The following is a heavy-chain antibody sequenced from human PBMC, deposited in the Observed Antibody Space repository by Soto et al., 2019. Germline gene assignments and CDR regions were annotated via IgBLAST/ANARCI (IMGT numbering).Heavy chain of an antibody. Sequence: LRLSCAASGFTFSNYNINWVRQAPGKGLEWVSSISSSSSYIYYADSVKGRFTISRDNAKNSLYLQMNSLRAEDTAVYYCAGTTVTTFGDWFDPWGRGTLVTVSS. D-gene: IGHD4-17*01. CDR3: AGTTVTTFGDWFDP. V-gene: IGHV3-21*01. CDR2: ISSSSSYI. J-gene: IGHJ5*02. CDR1: GFTFSNYN.